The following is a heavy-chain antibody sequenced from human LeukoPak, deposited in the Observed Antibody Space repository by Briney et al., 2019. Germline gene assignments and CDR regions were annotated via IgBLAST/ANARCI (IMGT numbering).Heavy chain of an antibody. V-gene: IGHV1-18*01. CDR3: AAGYYGSGSNPGYDY. J-gene: IGHJ4*02. Sequence: ASVKVSCKASGYTFTSYGISWVRQAPGQGLEWMGWISAYNGNTNYAQKLQGRGTMTTDTSTSTAYMELRSLRSGDTAVYYCAAGYYGSGSNPGYDYWGQGTLVTVSS. D-gene: IGHD3-10*01. CDR1: GYTFTSYG. CDR2: ISAYNGNT.